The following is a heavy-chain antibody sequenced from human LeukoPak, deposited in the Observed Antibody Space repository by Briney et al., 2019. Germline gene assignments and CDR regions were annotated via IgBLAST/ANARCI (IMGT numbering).Heavy chain of an antibody. J-gene: IGHJ4*02. D-gene: IGHD3-22*01. CDR3: ARDPNYYDSSGYSDY. CDR1: GGTFSSYA. V-gene: IGHV1-69*04. Sequence: ASVKVSCKASGGTFSSYAISWVRQAPGQGLEWMGRIIPILGIANYAQKFQGRVTITADKSTSTAYMELSSLRSEDTAVYYCARDPNYYDSSGYSDYWGQGTLVTVSS. CDR2: IIPILGIA.